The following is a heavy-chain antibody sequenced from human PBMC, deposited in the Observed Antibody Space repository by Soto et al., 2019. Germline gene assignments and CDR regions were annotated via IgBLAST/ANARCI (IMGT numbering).Heavy chain of an antibody. J-gene: IGHJ6*02. CDR3: AREDYYYYGMDV. CDR2: ISYDGSNK. V-gene: IGHV3-30-3*01. Sequence: AGSLRLSGAASGVTFSSYARHWVRQAPGKGLEWVAVISYDGSNKYYADSVKGRFTISRDNSKNTLYLQMNSLRAEDTAVYYCAREDYYYYGMDVWGQGTTVTVSS. CDR1: GVTFSSYA.